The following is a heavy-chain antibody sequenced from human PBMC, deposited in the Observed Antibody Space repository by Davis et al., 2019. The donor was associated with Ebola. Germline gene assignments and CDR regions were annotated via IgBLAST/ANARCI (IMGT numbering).Heavy chain of an antibody. CDR3: AAFLDGFDI. CDR2: IHPYTGGT. CDR1: GYTFTGYY. V-gene: IGHV1-2*06. Sequence: ASVKVSCKASGYTFTGYYIHWVRQAPGQGLEWMGRIHPYTGGTTYAQKFQGGVTMTRDTSISTAYLELRRLRSDDTAVFYCAAFLDGFDIWGQGTAVTVSS. J-gene: IGHJ3*02.